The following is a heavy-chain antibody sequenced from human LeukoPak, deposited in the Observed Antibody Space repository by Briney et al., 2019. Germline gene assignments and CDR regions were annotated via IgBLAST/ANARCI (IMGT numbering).Heavy chain of an antibody. CDR2: VYYSAST. D-gene: IGHD2-2*01. V-gene: IGHV4-59*01. CDR3: ARARWSTVVPANPRNYFDY. J-gene: IGHJ4*02. CDR1: GGSIKDYR. Sequence: PSETLSLTCSVSGGSIKDYRWSWIRQPPGKGLEYIGFVYYSASTNYNPSLKSRVTMSLDTSKNQFSLNLNSVTAADTAVYYCARARWSTVVPANPRNYFDYWGQGTLVTVSS.